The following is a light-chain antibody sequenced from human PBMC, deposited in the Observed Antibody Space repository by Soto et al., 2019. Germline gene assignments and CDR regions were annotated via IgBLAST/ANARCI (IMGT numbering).Light chain of an antibody. J-gene: IGKJ1*01. CDR2: AAS. CDR3: QQTYSTFWT. V-gene: IGKV1-39*01. CDR1: QNINSQ. Sequence: DIQMTQSPSSLSASVGDRVTITCRASQNINSQLHWYQQRPGKAPNLLIYAASTLESGVSSRFSGSGSGTDFTLTISSLQPEDFTTYYCQQTYSTFWTFGQGTKVEIK.